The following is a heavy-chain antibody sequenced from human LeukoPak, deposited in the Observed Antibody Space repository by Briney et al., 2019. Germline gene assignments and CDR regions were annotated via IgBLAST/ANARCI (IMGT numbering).Heavy chain of an antibody. Sequence: EAGRSLRLSCAASGFTFSSYGMHWVRQAPGKGLEWVANIKQDGGEKYYVDSVKGRFTISRDNAKTSLYLQMTSLRAEDTAVYYCARDKYFDSTTYYPRFDYWGQGILVTVSS. J-gene: IGHJ4*02. CDR3: ARDKYFDSTTYYPRFDY. D-gene: IGHD3-22*01. V-gene: IGHV3-7*04. CDR2: IKQDGGEK. CDR1: GFTFSSYG.